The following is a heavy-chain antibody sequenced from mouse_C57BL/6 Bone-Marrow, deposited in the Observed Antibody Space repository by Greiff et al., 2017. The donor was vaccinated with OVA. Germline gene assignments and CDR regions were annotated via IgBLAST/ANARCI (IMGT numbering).Heavy chain of an antibody. D-gene: IGHD3-2*02. CDR2: IDPANGNT. CDR1: GFNIKNTY. V-gene: IGHV14-3*01. Sequence: EVQLQQSVAELVRPGASVKLSCTASGFNIKNTYMHWVKQRPEQGLEWIGRIDPANGNTKYAPKFQGKATITADKSSSTAYMQLSSLTSEDSAVYFCARGRQRRRGYFDYWGQGTTLTVSS. CDR3: ARGRQRRRGYFDY. J-gene: IGHJ2*01.